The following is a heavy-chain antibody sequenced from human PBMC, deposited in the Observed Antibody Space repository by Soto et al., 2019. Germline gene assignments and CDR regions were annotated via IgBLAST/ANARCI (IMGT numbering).Heavy chain of an antibody. CDR3: ARQGFWDGYTIKNDFDR. CDR2: IYYSGSS. V-gene: IGHV4-39*01. J-gene: IGHJ4*02. D-gene: IGHD5-12*01. CDR1: GDSISSSSYY. Sequence: LQLQESGPGLVKPSETLSLSCTVSGDSISSSSYYWGLIRQPPGKGLDWIGSIYYSGSSYYNPYLTSRVTLSVETSKNQCSLTLRPVTAADPAVYYCARQGFWDGYTIKNDFDRWAQGTLVTVS.